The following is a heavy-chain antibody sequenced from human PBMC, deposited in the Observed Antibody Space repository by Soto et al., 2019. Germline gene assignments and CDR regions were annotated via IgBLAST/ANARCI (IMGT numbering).Heavy chain of an antibody. CDR3: ATDFWSGYHFDY. CDR2: IYSGGST. V-gene: IGHV3-66*01. D-gene: IGHD3-3*01. Sequence: ELQLVESGGGLVQPGGSLRLSCAASGFTVSSNYMTWVRQAPGKGLEWVSVIYSGGSTYYADSVKGRFAISRDNSKSTLYLQMNSLKAEDTAVYYCATDFWSGYHFDYWGQGTLVTVSS. CDR1: GFTVSSNY. J-gene: IGHJ4*02.